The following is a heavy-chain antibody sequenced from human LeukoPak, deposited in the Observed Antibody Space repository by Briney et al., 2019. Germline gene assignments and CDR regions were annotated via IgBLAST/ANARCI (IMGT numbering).Heavy chain of an antibody. V-gene: IGHV1-2*06. CDR3: ARGRQYCSSTSCWLY. J-gene: IGHJ4*02. CDR2: INPNSGGT. Sequence: ASVKVSCKASGYTFTGYYMHWVRQAPGQGLEWMGRINPNSGGTNYAQKFQGRVTMTRDTSISTAYMELSRLRSDDTAVYYCARGRQYCSSTSCWLYWGQGTLVTVSS. D-gene: IGHD2-2*01. CDR1: GYTFTGYY.